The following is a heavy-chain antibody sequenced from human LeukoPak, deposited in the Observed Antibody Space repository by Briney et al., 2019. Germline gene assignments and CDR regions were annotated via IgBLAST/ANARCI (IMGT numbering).Heavy chain of an antibody. CDR2: ISAYNGNT. CDR3: ARDGPLRFLEWLHSRPFDY. CDR1: GGTFSSYA. Sequence: GSSVKVSCKASGGTFSSYAISWVRQAPGQGLEWMGWISAYNGNTNYAQKLQGRVTMTTDTSTSTAYMELRSLRSDDTAVYYCARDGPLRFLEWLHSRPFDYWGQGTPVTVSS. V-gene: IGHV1-18*01. D-gene: IGHD3-3*01. J-gene: IGHJ4*02.